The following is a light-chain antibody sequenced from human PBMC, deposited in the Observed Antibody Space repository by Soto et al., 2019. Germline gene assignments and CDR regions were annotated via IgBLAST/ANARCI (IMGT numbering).Light chain of an antibody. CDR1: QSLLHSDGYTY. J-gene: IGKJ1*01. V-gene: IGKV2-28*01. CDR2: LGS. Sequence: DIVMTQSPLSLPVTPGEPASISCRSSQSLLHSDGYTYFDWYLQKPGQSPQLLIYLGSNRASGVPDRFSGSVSGTDFTLKISKVEAGDVGVYYCMQALQTPWTFGQGTKVEI. CDR3: MQALQTPWT.